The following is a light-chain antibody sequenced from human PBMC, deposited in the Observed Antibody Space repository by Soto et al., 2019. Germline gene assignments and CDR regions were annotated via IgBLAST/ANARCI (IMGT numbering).Light chain of an antibody. Sequence: DIQMTQSPSSLSASVGDTVTITCRASQSVSTWLAWYQQRAGKAPKLLIYDASSLESGVPSRFRGFGSGTELTLTISSLQPEDFATYYCQQSNSYSPTFGQGTTVEV. J-gene: IGKJ1*01. CDR1: QSVSTW. CDR3: QQSNSYSPT. CDR2: DAS. V-gene: IGKV1-5*01.